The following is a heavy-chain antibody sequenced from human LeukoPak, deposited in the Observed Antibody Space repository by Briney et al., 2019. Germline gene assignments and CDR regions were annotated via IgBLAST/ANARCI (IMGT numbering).Heavy chain of an antibody. Sequence: SETLSLTCAVYGGSFSGYYWSWIRQPPGKGLEWIGEINHSGSTNYNPSLKSRVTISVDTSKNQFSLKLSSVTAADTAVYYCARGGGRQLGYYYYYYGMDVWGQGPTVTVSS. CDR1: GGSFSGYY. D-gene: IGHD6-6*01. CDR2: INHSGST. J-gene: IGHJ6*02. CDR3: ARGGGRQLGYYYYYYGMDV. V-gene: IGHV4-34*01.